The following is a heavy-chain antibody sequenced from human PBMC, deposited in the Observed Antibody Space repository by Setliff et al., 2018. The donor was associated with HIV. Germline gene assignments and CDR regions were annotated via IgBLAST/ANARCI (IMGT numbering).Heavy chain of an antibody. CDR2: IYYSGST. D-gene: IGHD6-6*01. CDR1: GGSISSYC. J-gene: IGHJ4*02. Sequence: PSETLSLTCTVSGGSISSYCWNWIRQSPGKGLEWIGSIYYSGSTYYNPSLKSRVTISVDTSKNQFSLKLSSVTAADTAVYYCARQGSSSSWDYWGQGTLVTVSS. CDR3: ARQGSSSSWDY. V-gene: IGHV4-39*01.